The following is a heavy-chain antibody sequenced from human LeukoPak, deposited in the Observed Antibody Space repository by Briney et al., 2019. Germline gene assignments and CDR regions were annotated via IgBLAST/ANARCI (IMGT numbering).Heavy chain of an antibody. CDR3: ARVRCSSNSCFPDY. V-gene: IGHV3-7*01. CDR1: GFTFSTYW. CDR2: IKQNGSDK. J-gene: IGHJ4*02. D-gene: IGHD2-2*01. Sequence: GSLRLSCAASGFTFSTYWMSWVRQAPGKGLEWVANIKQNGSDKYYVDSVKGRFTISRDNAKNSLFLQMNSLRAEDTAVYYCARVRCSSNSCFPDYWGQGTLVTVSS.